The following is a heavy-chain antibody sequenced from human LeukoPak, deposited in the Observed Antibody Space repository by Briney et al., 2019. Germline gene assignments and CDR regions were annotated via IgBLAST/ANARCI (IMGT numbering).Heavy chain of an antibody. CDR3: ARDRGSSGYKDAFDI. Sequence: ASVKVSCKASGGTFSSYAISRVRQAPGQGLEWMGGIIPIFGTANYAQKFQGRVTITTDESTSTAYMELSSLRSEDTAVYYCARDRGSSGYKDAFDIWGQGTMVTVSS. CDR1: GGTFSSYA. CDR2: IIPIFGTA. J-gene: IGHJ3*02. D-gene: IGHD3-22*01. V-gene: IGHV1-69*05.